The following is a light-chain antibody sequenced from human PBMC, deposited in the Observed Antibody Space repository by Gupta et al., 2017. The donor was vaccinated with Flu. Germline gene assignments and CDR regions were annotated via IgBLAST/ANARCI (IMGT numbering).Light chain of an antibody. CDR2: GNS. Sequence: QSVLTQPPSVSGAPGQRVTISCTGSTPNIGAGYDVHWSQQLPGTAPKLLIYGNSNRPSGVPDRFSGSKSGTSASLAITGLQAEDEADYYCQSYDSSLSGFYVFGTGTKVTVL. CDR3: QSYDSSLSGFYV. V-gene: IGLV1-40*01. CDR1: TPNIGAGYD. J-gene: IGLJ1*01.